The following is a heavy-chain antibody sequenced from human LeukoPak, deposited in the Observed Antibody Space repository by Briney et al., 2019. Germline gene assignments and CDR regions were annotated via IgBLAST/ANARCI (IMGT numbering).Heavy chain of an antibody. CDR1: GFVSSDYT. CDR3: APSGGTAPWYYYFDY. Sequence: PGGSLRLSCAASGFVSSDYTMSWVRQAPGKGLEWVSVISGSGGSTYYADSVKGRFTISRDNSKNTLYLQMNSLRAEDTAVYYCAPSGGTAPWYYYFDYWGQGTLVTVSS. CDR2: ISGSGGST. J-gene: IGHJ4*02. V-gene: IGHV3-23*01. D-gene: IGHD2-15*01.